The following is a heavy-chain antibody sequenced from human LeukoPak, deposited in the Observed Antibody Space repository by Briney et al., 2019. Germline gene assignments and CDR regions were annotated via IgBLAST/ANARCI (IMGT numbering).Heavy chain of an antibody. V-gene: IGHV4-38-2*02. CDR2: IYHSGST. J-gene: IGHJ4*02. D-gene: IGHD3-10*01. CDR1: GYSISSGYY. Sequence: SETLSLTCTVSGYSISSGYYWGWIRQPPGKGLEWIGSIYHSGSTYYNPSLKSRVTISVDTSKNQFSLKLSSVTAADTAMYYCASSTTGAVYYYGSGSFGSRNYFDYWGQGTLVTVSS. CDR3: ASSTTGAVYYYGSGSFGSRNYFDY.